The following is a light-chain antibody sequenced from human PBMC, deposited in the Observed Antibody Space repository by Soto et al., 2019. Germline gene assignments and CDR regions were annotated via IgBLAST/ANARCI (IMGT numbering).Light chain of an antibody. CDR3: QQFNGFPLT. V-gene: IGKV1-13*02. Sequence: IQLTQSPSSLSASVGDRVTITCRAGQDIGSALAWYQQRPGKAPKLLLYDASNLEAGVPSRFSGSGSGTDFTRTITSLRPEDFATYYCQQFNGFPLTFGGGTKVQSK. CDR1: QDIGSA. CDR2: DAS. J-gene: IGKJ4*01.